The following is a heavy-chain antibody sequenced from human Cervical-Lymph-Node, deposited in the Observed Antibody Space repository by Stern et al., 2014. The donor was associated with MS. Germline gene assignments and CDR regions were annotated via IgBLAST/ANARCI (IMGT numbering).Heavy chain of an antibody. CDR3: AREALAAGGLDY. CDR2: IYYSVST. CDR1: GGSISSYY. Sequence: QEQLQESGPGLVKPSETLSLTCTVSGGSISSYYWSWIRQPPGQGLEWIGYIYYSVSTNYNPSLKSRVTISVDTSKNQFSLKLSSVTAADTAVYYCAREALAAGGLDYWGQGTLVTVSS. J-gene: IGHJ4*02. D-gene: IGHD6-13*01. V-gene: IGHV4-59*01.